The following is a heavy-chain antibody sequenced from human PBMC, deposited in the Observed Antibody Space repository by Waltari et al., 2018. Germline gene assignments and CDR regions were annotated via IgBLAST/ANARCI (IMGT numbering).Heavy chain of an antibody. V-gene: IGHV4-4*07. D-gene: IGHD1-26*01. CDR1: GGSVRGYY. CDR2: IHYTGST. J-gene: IGHJ4*02. Sequence: QVQLQESGPGLVKPSETLSLPCTVSGGSVRGYYCSWIRQPAGKRLEWIGRIHYTGSTSDNPSLKSRVTMSVDTSKNQFSLKLSSVTAADTAVFFCARVYSGSFCDYWGQGTLVTVSS. CDR3: ARVYSGSFCDY.